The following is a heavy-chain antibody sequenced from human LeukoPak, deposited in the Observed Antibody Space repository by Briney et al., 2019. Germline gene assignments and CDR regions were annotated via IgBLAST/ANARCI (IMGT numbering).Heavy chain of an antibody. J-gene: IGHJ6*03. CDR3: ARGRVLRFLTQRPDYYMDV. V-gene: IGHV4-39*07. D-gene: IGHD3-3*01. CDR1: GGSISSSGYY. CDR2: IYYSGST. Sequence: SETLSLTCTVSGGSISSSGYYWGWIRQPPGKGLVWIGSIYYSGSTYYNPSLKSRVTISVDTSKNQFSLKLSSVTAADTAVYYCARGRVLRFLTQRPDYYMDVWGKGTTVTVSS.